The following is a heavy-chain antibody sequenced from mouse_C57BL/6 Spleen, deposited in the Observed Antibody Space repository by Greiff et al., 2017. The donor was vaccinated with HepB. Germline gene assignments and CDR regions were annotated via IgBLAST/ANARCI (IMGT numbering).Heavy chain of an antibody. Sequence: QVQLQQSGAELVRPGASVTLSCKASGYTFTDYEMHWVKQTPVHGLEWIGAIDPETGGTAYNQKFKGKAILTADKSSSTAYMELRSLTSEDSAVYYCTRGEGGGTGWGQGTTLTVSS. CDR1: GYTFTDYE. D-gene: IGHD2-13*01. CDR3: TRGEGGGTG. CDR2: IDPETGGT. V-gene: IGHV1-15*01. J-gene: IGHJ2*01.